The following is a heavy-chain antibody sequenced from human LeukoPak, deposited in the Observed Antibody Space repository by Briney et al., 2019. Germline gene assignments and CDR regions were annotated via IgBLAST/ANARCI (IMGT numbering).Heavy chain of an antibody. CDR1: GLTLSSHW. CDR3: VMYTSGWD. Sequence: TGGSLRLSCAASGLTLSSHWMGWVRQAPGKGLVWVSRINSDGSSTAYADSVKGRFTISRDNAKNTLYLQTNSLRAEDTAVYYCVMYTSGWDWGQGTLVTVSS. J-gene: IGHJ4*02. CDR2: INSDGSST. D-gene: IGHD6-19*01. V-gene: IGHV3-74*01.